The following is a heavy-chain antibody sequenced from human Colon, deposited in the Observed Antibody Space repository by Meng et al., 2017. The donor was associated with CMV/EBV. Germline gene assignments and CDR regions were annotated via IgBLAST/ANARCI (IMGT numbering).Heavy chain of an antibody. J-gene: IGHJ4*02. CDR1: GGSISTYY. V-gene: IGHV4-4*07. CDR2: ISTNRNT. CDR3: VRGGYSGTQTGGVQEY. D-gene: IGHD5-12*01. Sequence: QGTGPGLGKPSETRSLPCTVSGGSISTYYWSWIRQPAGEGLEWLGRISTNRNTDYNPSLNSRATIWLDTSNNQFSLKLTSVTAADTAVYYCVRGGYSGTQTGGVQEYWGQGTPVTVSS.